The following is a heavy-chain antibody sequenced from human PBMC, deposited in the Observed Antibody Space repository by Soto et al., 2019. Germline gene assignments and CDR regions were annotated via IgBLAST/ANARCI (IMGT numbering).Heavy chain of an antibody. Sequence: QVYLVQSGAEVKKPGSSVKISCKASGGIFSSNTINWVRQAAGQGLEWMGGIIPLFGTANYAEKFQGRVTITADKSTKTEYMELTSLSSEDTAVYYCASKAACGGXXXXVDXWGQGTLVXVS. J-gene: IGHJ5*02. D-gene: IGHD2-21*01. CDR2: IIPLFGTA. V-gene: IGHV1-69*06. CDR3: ASKAACGGXXXXVDX. CDR1: GGIFSSNT.